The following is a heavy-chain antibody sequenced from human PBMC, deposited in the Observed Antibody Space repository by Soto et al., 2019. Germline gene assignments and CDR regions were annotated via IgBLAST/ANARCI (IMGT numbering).Heavy chain of an antibody. Sequence: GGSLRLSCAASGFTFSSYAMSWVRQAPGKGLEWVSAISGSGGSTYYADSVKGRFTISRDNSKNTLYLQMNSLRAEDTAVYYWSKGWLRFGYFDSWAQGPRAPAS. V-gene: IGHV3-23*01. CDR3: SKGWLRFGYFDS. CDR2: ISGSGGST. J-gene: IGHJ4*02. D-gene: IGHD5-12*01. CDR1: GFTFSSYA.